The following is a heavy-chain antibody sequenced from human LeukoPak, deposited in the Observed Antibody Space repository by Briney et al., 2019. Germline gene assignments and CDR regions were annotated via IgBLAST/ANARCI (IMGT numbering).Heavy chain of an antibody. CDR1: GFTFSTYT. CDR3: ASGSYYGY. D-gene: IGHD1-26*01. V-gene: IGHV3-21*01. Sequence: GGSLRLSCAASGFTFSTYTMNWVRQAPGKGLEWVSSISSGSSYIYYTDSVKGRFTLSRDNAKTSLYLEINSLRAEDTAVYYCASGSYYGYWGQGTLVTVSS. J-gene: IGHJ4*02. CDR2: ISSGSSYI.